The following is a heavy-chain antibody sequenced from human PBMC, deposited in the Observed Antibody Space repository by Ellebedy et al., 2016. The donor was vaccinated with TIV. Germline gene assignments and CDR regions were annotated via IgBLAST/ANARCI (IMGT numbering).Heavy chain of an antibody. D-gene: IGHD3-3*01. V-gene: IGHV1-69*13. CDR2: IIPIFGTA. Sequence: SVKVSXKASRGTFSSYAISWVRQAPGQGLEWMGGIIPIFGTANYAQKFQGRVTITADESTSTAYMELSSLRSEDTAVYYCARDRDTIFYGMDVWGQGTTVTVSS. CDR1: RGTFSSYA. CDR3: ARDRDTIFYGMDV. J-gene: IGHJ6*02.